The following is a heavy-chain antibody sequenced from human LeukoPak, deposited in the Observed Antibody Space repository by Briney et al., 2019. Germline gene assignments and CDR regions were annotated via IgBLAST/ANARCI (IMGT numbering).Heavy chain of an antibody. CDR1: GYTFTSYG. V-gene: IGHV1-18*01. CDR2: ISAYNGNT. CDR3: ARSHSGYDWVGSFYMDV. D-gene: IGHD5-12*01. J-gene: IGHJ6*03. Sequence: GASVKVSCKASGYTFTSYGISWVRQAPGQGLEWMGWISAYNGNTNYAQKLQGRVTITTDTSTSTAYMELRSLRSDDTAVYYCARSHSGYDWVGSFYMDVWGKGTTVTVSS.